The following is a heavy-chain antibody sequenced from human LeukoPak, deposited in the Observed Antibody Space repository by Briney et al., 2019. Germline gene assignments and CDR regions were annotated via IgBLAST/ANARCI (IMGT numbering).Heavy chain of an antibody. Sequence: GGSLRLSCAASEFSVGSNYMTWVRQAPGKGLEWVSLISWDGGSTYYADSVKGRFTISRDNSKNSLYLQMNSLRAEDTALYYCAKGGQSYYYYYMDVRGKGTTVTVSS. CDR3: AKGGQSYYYYYMDV. CDR1: EFSVGSNY. CDR2: ISWDGGST. J-gene: IGHJ6*03. V-gene: IGHV3-43D*03.